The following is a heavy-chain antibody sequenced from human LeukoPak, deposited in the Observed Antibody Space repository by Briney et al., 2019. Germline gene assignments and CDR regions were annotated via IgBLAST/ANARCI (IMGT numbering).Heavy chain of an antibody. Sequence: ASVKVSCKASGCTFTSYAMHWVRQAPGQRLEWMGWINAGNGNTIYSQKFQGRVTITRDTSASTAYMELSSLRSEDTAVYYCAKGLDYWGQGTLVTVSS. D-gene: IGHD2-21*01. CDR1: GCTFTSYA. J-gene: IGHJ4*02. CDR3: AKGLDY. CDR2: INAGNGNT. V-gene: IGHV1-3*01.